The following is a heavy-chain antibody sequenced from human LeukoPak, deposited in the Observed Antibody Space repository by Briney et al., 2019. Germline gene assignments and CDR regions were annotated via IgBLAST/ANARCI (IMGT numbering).Heavy chain of an antibody. CDR3: TTAREYDSWSGYPFDY. D-gene: IGHD3-3*01. CDR2: IKSRTDGGTT. J-gene: IGHJ4*02. V-gene: IGHV3-15*01. CDR1: GFTFSNAW. Sequence: TGGSLRLSCASSGFTFSNAWVSWVRQAPGKGLEWVGRIKSRTDGGTTDYAATVKGRFTISRDNSKNTLYLQMNSLKTEDTAVYYCTTAREYDSWSGYPFDYWGQGTLVTVSS.